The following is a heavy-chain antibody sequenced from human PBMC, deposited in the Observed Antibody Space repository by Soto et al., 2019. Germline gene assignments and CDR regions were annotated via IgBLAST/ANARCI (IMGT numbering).Heavy chain of an antibody. V-gene: IGHV3-72*01. J-gene: IGHJ4*02. CDR1: GVTFSDHY. CDR2: SRNKAKSYST. Sequence: EVQLVEPGGGLVQPGGSLTLSCAVSGVTFSDHYMEWVRQAPGKGLEWVARSRNKAKSYSTDFAASVKGRFTISRDESKNSLYLQMKSLKTEDTAVYYCSILEGAWGQGTLVTVSS. CDR3: SILEGA. D-gene: IGHD1-26*01.